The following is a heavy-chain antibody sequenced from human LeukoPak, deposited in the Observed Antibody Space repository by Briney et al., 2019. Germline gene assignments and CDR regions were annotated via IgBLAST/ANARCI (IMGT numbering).Heavy chain of an antibody. J-gene: IGHJ4*02. V-gene: IGHV3-23*01. CDR3: AKRSWYRHFDY. CDR1: GFTVSSNY. CDR2: ISGSGGST. Sequence: GGSLRLSCAASGFTVSSNYMSWVRQAPGKGLEWVSAISGSGGSTYYADSVKGRFTISRDNSKNTLYLQMNSLRAEDTAVYYCAKRSWYRHFDYWGQGTLVTVSS. D-gene: IGHD6-13*01.